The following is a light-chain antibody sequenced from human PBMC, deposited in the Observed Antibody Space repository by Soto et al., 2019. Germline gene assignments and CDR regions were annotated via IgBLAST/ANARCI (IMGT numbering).Light chain of an antibody. CDR3: SSYTSSNTLGV. J-gene: IGLJ1*01. CDR1: SSDFCGYNY. Sequence: HSVLAHPASVSGSPGESIASSCTGTSSDFCGYNYVSWYQHHPGKAPKLMIYQVNNRPSGVSNRFFGSKSGNTASLTISGLQAEDEADYYCSSYTSSNTLGVFGTGTKVTVL. CDR2: QVN. V-gene: IGLV2-14*01.